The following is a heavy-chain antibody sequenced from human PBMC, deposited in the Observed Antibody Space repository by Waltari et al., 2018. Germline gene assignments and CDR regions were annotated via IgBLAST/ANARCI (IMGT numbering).Heavy chain of an antibody. CDR2: IYYSGST. J-gene: IGHJ4*02. D-gene: IGHD3-10*01. CDR3: TVRMVQGVIKGDY. V-gene: IGHV4-39*07. CDR1: GGSTSSSSYY. Sequence: QLQLQESGPGLVKPSETLSLTCTVSGGSTSSSSYYWGWIRQPPGKGLEWIGSIYYSGSTYYNPSLKSRVTISVDTSKNQFSLKLSSVTAADTAVYYCTVRMVQGVIKGDYWGQGTLVTVSS.